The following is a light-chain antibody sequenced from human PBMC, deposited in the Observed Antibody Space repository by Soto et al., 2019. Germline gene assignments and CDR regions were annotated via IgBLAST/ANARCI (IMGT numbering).Light chain of an antibody. CDR3: QHSHSSPPLT. CDR1: QNINNY. V-gene: IGKV1-39*01. CDR2: AAS. J-gene: IGKJ4*01. Sequence: DIQMTQSPSSLSASVGDRVTITCRASQNINNYLNWYQQRPGRAPKLLISAASSLQSGVPSRFSGRGSGTHFTLTISSLQPEDFATYYCQHSHSSPPLTFGGGTKVEIK.